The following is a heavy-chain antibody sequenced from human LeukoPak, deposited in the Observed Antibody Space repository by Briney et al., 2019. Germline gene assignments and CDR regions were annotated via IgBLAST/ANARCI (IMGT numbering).Heavy chain of an antibody. CDR3: ARDGISTSWTIGYYYYGMDV. CDR2: ISSSSSYI. CDR1: GFTFSSYS. D-gene: IGHD2-2*01. J-gene: IGHJ6*02. V-gene: IGHV3-21*01. Sequence: PGGSLRLSCAASGFTFSSYSMNWVRQAPGKGLEWVSSISSSSSYIYYAGSVKGRFTISRDNAKNSLYLQMNSLRAEDTAVYYCARDGISTSWTIGYYYYGMDVWGQGTTVTVSS.